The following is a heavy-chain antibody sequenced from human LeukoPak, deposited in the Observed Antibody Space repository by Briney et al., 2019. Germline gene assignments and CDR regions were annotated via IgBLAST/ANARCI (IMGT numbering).Heavy chain of an antibody. Sequence: GGSLRLSCAASGFTFSSYSMTCVRQAPGKGLEWVSTISSGGTDTYYPDSVKGRFTISRDNSKNTLYLQMNSLRAEDTAVYYCAKGYNSGWHPDAFDVWGQGTMVTVSS. J-gene: IGHJ3*01. D-gene: IGHD6-19*01. CDR3: AKGYNSGWHPDAFDV. CDR1: GFTFSSYS. CDR2: ISSGGTDT. V-gene: IGHV3-23*01.